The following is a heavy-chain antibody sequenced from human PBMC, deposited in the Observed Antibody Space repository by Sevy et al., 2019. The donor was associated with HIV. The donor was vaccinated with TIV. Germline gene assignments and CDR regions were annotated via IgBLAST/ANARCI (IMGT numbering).Heavy chain of an antibody. V-gene: IGHV3-49*03. D-gene: IGHD5-12*01. CDR1: GFTFGDYA. CDR3: TRGLATADTPEYYFDY. CDR2: IRRNSHEPYGGTT. Sequence: GVLRLSCTSSGFTFGDYAMSWFRQAPGKGLEWVAFIRRNSHEPYGGTTEYAASVKGRFTISRDDSKSIAYLQMNSLKTEDTAVYYCTRGLATADTPEYYFDYWGQGILVTVSS. J-gene: IGHJ4*02.